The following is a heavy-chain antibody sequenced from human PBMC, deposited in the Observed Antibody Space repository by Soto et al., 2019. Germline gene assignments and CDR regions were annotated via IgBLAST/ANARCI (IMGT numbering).Heavy chain of an antibody. CDR2: ISGGGGGT. Sequence: EVQLLESGGGLVQPGGSLRLSCAASGFTFSSYAMSWVRQAPGKGLEWVSTISGGGGGTYYADSVKGRFTISRDKSKNTLYLQMNSLRAEDTAVYYCAKTYGSGSYVDYWGQGTLVTVSS. CDR1: GFTFSSYA. V-gene: IGHV3-23*01. D-gene: IGHD3-10*01. J-gene: IGHJ4*02. CDR3: AKTYGSGSYVDY.